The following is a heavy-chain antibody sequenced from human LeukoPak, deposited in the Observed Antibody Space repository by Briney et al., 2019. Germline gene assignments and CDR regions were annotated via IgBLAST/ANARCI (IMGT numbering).Heavy chain of an antibody. J-gene: IGHJ3*02. CDR1: GGSFSGYY. CDR2: INHSGST. V-gene: IGHV4-34*01. CDR3: ARVRGAWKQPNWDAFDI. D-gene: IGHD7-27*01. Sequence: PSETLSLTCAVYGGSFSGYYWSWLRQPPGKGLEWSGEINHSGSTNYNPSLKSRVTISVDTSKNQFPLKLSSVTAADTAVYYCARVRGAWKQPNWDAFDIWGQGTMVTVSS.